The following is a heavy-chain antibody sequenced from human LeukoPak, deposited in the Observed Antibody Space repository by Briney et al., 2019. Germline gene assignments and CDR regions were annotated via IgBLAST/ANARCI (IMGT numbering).Heavy chain of an antibody. CDR2: IYSGGST. D-gene: IGHD2-15*01. CDR3: ASGKYAPVDATYSFDI. J-gene: IGHJ3*02. CDR1: GITVSSNY. Sequence: GGSLRLSCAASGITVSSNYMSWVRQVPGKGLEWISTIYSGGSTYYADSVKGRFTISRDNSKNTVFLQMNSLRAEDTAVYYCASGKYAPVDATYSFDIWGQGTMVTVSS. V-gene: IGHV3-66*01.